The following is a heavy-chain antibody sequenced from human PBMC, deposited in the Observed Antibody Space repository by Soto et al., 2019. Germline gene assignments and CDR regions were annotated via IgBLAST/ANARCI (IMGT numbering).Heavy chain of an antibody. CDR2: ISAYNGNT. V-gene: IGHV1-18*01. CDR1: GYTFTSYG. Sequence: GASVKVSCKASGYTFTSYGISWVRQAPGQGLEWMGWISAYNGNTNYAQKLQGRVTMTTDTSTSTAYMELRSLRSDDTTVYYCAREVTMVRGVISPWFDPWGQGTLVTVSS. CDR3: AREVTMVRGVISPWFDP. D-gene: IGHD3-10*01. J-gene: IGHJ5*02.